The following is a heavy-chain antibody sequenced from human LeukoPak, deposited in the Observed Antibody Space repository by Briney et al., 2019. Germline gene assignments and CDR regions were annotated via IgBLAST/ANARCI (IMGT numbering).Heavy chain of an antibody. D-gene: IGHD2-8*01. V-gene: IGHV4-34*01. CDR2: INHSGST. J-gene: IGHJ3*02. CDR1: GGSFSGYY. CDR3: ARGDIVLMVYLDPTAGDAFDI. Sequence: SETLSLTCAVYGGSFSGYYWSWIRQPPGKGLEWFGEINHSGSTNYNPSLKSRVTISVDTSKNQFSLKLSSVTAADTAVYYCARGDIVLMVYLDPTAGDAFDIWGQGTMVTVSS.